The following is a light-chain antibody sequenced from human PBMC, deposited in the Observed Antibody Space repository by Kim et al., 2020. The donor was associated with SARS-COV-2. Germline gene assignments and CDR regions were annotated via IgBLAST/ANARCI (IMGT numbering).Light chain of an antibody. CDR2: EDD. CDR3: QSTDSSNQNEL. J-gene: IGLJ2*01. Sequence: NFMLTQPHSVSESPGKTITISCTGSSGSIASNYVHWYQQRPGSAPTTVIYEDDQRPSGVPDRFSACIYSSSNSASLTISEFKTEAEDDCDYQSTDSSNQNELFGGGTQLTVL. V-gene: IGLV6-57*02. CDR1: SGSIASNY.